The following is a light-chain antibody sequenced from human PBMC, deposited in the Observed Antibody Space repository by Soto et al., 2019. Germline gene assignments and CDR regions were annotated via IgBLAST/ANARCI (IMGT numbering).Light chain of an antibody. V-gene: IGLV3-21*02. CDR2: DDR. CDR1: NIGRKS. J-gene: IGLJ2*01. Sequence: SYELTKPPSVSVAQGQTARITCRGTNIGRKSVHWYQQKPGQSPVVVVYDDRDRPSGIPERFSGSNSGNTAALTISRVEAGDEADYYCQLWDSNSDHVVFGGGTKLTVL. CDR3: QLWDSNSDHVV.